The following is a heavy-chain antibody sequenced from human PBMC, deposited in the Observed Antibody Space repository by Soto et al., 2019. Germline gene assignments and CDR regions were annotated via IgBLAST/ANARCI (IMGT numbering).Heavy chain of an antibody. V-gene: IGHV1-24*01. D-gene: IGHD2-15*01. CDR2: FDPEDGET. CDR1: GYTLTELS. CDR3: ETQGIATRRAFDI. Sequence: ASVKVSCKVSGYTLTELSMHCVRQAPGKGLEWMGGFDPEDGETIYAQKFQGRVTMTEDTSTDTAYMELSSLRSEDTAVYYCETQGIATRRAFDIWGQGTMVTVSS. J-gene: IGHJ3*02.